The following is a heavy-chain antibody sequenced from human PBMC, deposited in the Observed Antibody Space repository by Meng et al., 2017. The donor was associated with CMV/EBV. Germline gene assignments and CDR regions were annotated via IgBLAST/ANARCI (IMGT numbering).Heavy chain of an antibody. Sequence: SVTVSCKASGFTFTSSAVQWVRQARGQRLEWIGWIVVGSGNTNYAQKFQERVTITRDMSTSTAYMELSSLRSEDTAVYYCAADLYSGYEKYYDSSGYYYWGQGTLVTVSS. V-gene: IGHV1-58*01. CDR3: AADLYSGYEKYYDSSGYYY. CDR2: IVVGSGNT. J-gene: IGHJ4*02. D-gene: IGHD3-22*01. CDR1: GFTFTSSA.